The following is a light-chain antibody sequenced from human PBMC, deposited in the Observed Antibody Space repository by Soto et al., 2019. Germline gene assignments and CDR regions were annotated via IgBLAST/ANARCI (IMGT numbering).Light chain of an antibody. V-gene: IGKV3-15*01. CDR2: GAF. CDR1: QSVSAN. CDR3: QQYNNWPRT. J-gene: IGKJ1*01. Sequence: ETVMTQSPATLSVSPGERATLSCRASQSVSANLAWYQQKPGQAPRLLIYGAFTRATDIPARFSGSGSGTEFTLTISRLQSEDSAVYSCQQYNNWPRTFGQGSMV.